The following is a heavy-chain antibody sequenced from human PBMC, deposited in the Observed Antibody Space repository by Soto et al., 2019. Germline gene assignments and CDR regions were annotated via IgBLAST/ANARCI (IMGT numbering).Heavy chain of an antibody. J-gene: IGHJ4*02. CDR1: GFAFSSYG. CDR2: ISYDGSNK. CDR3: AKEGLVALEVLTGYYFAY. D-gene: IGHD5-12*01. Sequence: GGSLRLSCAASGFAFSSYGMHWVRQAPGKGLEWVAVISYDGSNKYYADSVKGRFTISRDNSKNTLYLQMNSLRAEDTAVYSCAKEGLVALEVLTGYYFAYWGKGTLVTISS. V-gene: IGHV3-30*18.